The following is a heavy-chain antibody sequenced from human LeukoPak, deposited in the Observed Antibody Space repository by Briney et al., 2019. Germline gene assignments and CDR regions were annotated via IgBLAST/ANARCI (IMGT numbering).Heavy chain of an antibody. CDR2: IYYSGST. V-gene: IGHV4-59*01. J-gene: IGHJ6*02. D-gene: IGHD5-18*01. Sequence: SETLSLTCTVSGGSISSYYWSWIRQPPGKGLEWIGYIYYSGSTNYNPSLKSRVTISVDTSKNQFSLKLSSVTAADTAVYYCARDKDTAMGGYYYGMDVWGQGTTVTVSS. CDR3: ARDKDTAMGGYYYGMDV. CDR1: GGSISSYY.